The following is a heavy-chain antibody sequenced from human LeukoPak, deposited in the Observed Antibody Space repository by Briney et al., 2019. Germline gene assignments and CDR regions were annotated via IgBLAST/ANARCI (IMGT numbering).Heavy chain of an antibody. CDR3: ARRAHYYDSSGYTLFDY. CDR2: IYPGDSDT. V-gene: IGHV5-51*03. Sequence: GESLKISCKGSGYSFTSCWIGWVRQMPGKGLEWMGIIYPGDSDTRYSPSLQGQITISADKSISTAYLQWSSLKASDTGMYYCARRAHYYDSSGYTLFDYWGQGTLVTVSS. J-gene: IGHJ4*02. CDR1: GYSFTSCW. D-gene: IGHD3-22*01.